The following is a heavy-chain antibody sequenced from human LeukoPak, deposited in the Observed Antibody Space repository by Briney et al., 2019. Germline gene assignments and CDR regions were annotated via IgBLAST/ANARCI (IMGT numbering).Heavy chain of an antibody. J-gene: IGHJ4*02. V-gene: IGHV3-11*01. CDR3: AKAGTSWDFDY. Sequence: GGSLRLSCAASGFTFSDHYMSWIRQAPGKGLEWLSYISSDYSTTYYADSVKGRFTISRDNAKHSLYLQMNSLRAEDTAVYYCAKAGTSWDFDYWGQGTLVTGSS. CDR2: ISSDYSTT. CDR1: GFTFSDHY.